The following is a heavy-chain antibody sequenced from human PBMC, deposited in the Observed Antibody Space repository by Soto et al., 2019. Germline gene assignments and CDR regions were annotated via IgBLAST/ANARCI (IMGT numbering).Heavy chain of an antibody. CDR1: GGSISSSSYY. Sequence: PSETLSLTCTVSGGSISSSSYYWGWIRQPPGKGLEWIGSIYYSGSTYYNPSLKSRVTISVDTSKNQFSLKLSSVTAADTAVYYCARQSVNYYDFWSGPFDYWGQGTLVTVSS. CDR2: IYYSGST. D-gene: IGHD3-3*01. J-gene: IGHJ4*02. CDR3: ARQSVNYYDFWSGPFDY. V-gene: IGHV4-39*01.